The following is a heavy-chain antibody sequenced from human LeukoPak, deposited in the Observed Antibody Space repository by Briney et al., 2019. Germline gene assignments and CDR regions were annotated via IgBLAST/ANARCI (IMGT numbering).Heavy chain of an antibody. CDR3: ARDRLYGSGSYWEGYYYYSYGMDV. D-gene: IGHD3-10*01. CDR2: ISTSDGHT. V-gene: IGHV1-18*01. Sequence: ASVKVSCKASGYTFTSYGISWVRQAPGQGLEWMGWISTSDGHTNYAQKLQGRVTMTTDTSTSTAYMELRSLRSDDTAVYYCARDRLYGSGSYWEGYYYYSYGMDVWGQGTTVTVSS. J-gene: IGHJ6*02. CDR1: GYTFTSYG.